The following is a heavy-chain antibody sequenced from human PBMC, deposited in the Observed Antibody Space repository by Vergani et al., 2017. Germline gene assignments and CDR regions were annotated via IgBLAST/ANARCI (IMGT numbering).Heavy chain of an antibody. J-gene: IGHJ4*02. CDR2: ISSSGSTI. Sequence: EVQLVESGGGLVQPGGSLRLSCAASGFTFSSYEMNWVRQAPGKGLEWVSYISSSGSTIYYADSVKGRFTISRDNAKNSLYLQMNSLRAEDTAVYYCARVSYNWNDEFQQYWGQGTLVTVSS. V-gene: IGHV3-48*03. D-gene: IGHD1-20*01. CDR3: ARVSYNWNDEFQQY. CDR1: GFTFSSYE.